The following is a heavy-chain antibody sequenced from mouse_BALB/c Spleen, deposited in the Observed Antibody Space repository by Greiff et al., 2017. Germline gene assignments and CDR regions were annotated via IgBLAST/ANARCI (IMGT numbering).Heavy chain of an antibody. CDR3: ARDYYGSSYDYYAMDY. J-gene: IGHJ4*01. CDR2: ISSGGST. D-gene: IGHD1-1*01. V-gene: IGHV5-6-5*01. CDR1: GFTFSSYA. Sequence: EVNLVESGGGLVKPGGSLKLSCAASGFTFSSYAMSWVRQTPEKRLEWVASISSGGSTYYPDSVKGRFTISRDNARNILYLQMSSLRSEDTAMYYCARDYYGSSYDYYAMDYWGQGTSVTVSS.